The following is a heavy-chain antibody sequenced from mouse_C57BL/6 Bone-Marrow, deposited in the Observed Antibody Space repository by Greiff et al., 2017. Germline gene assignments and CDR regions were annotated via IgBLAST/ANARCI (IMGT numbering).Heavy chain of an antibody. CDR1: GYSFTGYF. D-gene: IGHD1-1*01. J-gene: IGHJ4*01. V-gene: IGHV1-20*01. Sequence: VHVKQSGPELVKPGDSVKISCKASGYSFTGYFMNWVMQSHGKSLEWIGSINPYNGDTFYNQKFKGKATLTVDKSSSTAHMELRSLTSEDSAVYYCARMSTGDAMDYWGQGTSVTVSS. CDR3: ARMSTGDAMDY. CDR2: INPYNGDT.